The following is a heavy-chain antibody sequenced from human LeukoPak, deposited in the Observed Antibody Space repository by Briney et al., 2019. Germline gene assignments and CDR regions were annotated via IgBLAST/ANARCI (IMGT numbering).Heavy chain of an antibody. CDR3: ARDLAVLRYFDWYDLFDY. J-gene: IGHJ4*02. V-gene: IGHV1-18*01. D-gene: IGHD3-9*01. CDR2: ISAYNGNT. Sequence: ASVKVSCKASGYTFTSYGISWVRQAPGQGLEGMGWISAYNGNTNYAQKLQGRVTMTTDTSTSTAYMELRSLRSDDTAVYYCARDLAVLRYFDWYDLFDYWGQGTLVTVSS. CDR1: GYTFTSYG.